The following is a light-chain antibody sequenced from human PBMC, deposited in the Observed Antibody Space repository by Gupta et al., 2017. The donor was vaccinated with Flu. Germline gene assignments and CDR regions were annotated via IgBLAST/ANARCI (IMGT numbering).Light chain of an antibody. CDR3: LLFYDDVWL. CDR1: TGAVTSDYY. V-gene: IGLV7-43*01. Sequence: QTVVTQEPSLTVPPGGTVTLTCASSTGAVTSDYYPNWFQQKPGQAPRTLISSISNRHSWTPARFSGSLLGGKAALTLSGVQPEDEAEYYCLLFYDDVWLFGGGTKLTVL. J-gene: IGLJ3*02. CDR2: SIS.